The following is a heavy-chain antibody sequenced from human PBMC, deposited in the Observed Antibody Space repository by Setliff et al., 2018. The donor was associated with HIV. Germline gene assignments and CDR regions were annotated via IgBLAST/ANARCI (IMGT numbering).Heavy chain of an antibody. CDR1: GGSFSGYY. D-gene: IGHD1-1*01. CDR3: ARVVVSGYDDAFDI. J-gene: IGHJ3*02. Sequence: SETLSLTCAVYGGSFSGYYWSWIRQPPGKGLEWIGEINHSGSTNHNPSLKSRATISVDTSKNQFSLKLSSVTAADTAVYYCARVVVSGYDDAFDIWGQGTMVTVSS. V-gene: IGHV4-34*04. CDR2: INHSGST.